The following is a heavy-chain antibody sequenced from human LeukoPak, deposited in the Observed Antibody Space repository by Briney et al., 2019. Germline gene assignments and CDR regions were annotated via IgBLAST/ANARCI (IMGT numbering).Heavy chain of an antibody. CDR1: GGSISRYY. D-gene: IGHD5-12*01. Sequence: SETLALICTVSGGSISRYYWSWFRQPAGKGLEWIGRIYTSGSTNYNPSLKSRITMSVDTSKNQFSLKLTSVTAADTAVYYCARGGYDFDYWGQGTLVTVAS. CDR2: IYTSGST. CDR3: ARGGYDFDY. V-gene: IGHV4-4*07. J-gene: IGHJ4*02.